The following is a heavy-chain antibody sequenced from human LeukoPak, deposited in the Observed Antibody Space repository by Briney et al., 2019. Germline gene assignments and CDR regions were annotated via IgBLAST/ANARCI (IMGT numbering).Heavy chain of an antibody. CDR1: GYTFTSYG. D-gene: IGHD4-11*01. CDR3: PRPGSSNFDPDY. J-gene: IGHJ4*02. CDR2: ISAYNGNT. V-gene: IGHV1-18*01. Sequence: GASVRVSCMASGYTFTSYGISWVRQAPGQGLEWMGWISAYNGNTNYAQNLQGRVTLTTDTSPSTAYMELRSLGSDDTAVYCFPRPGSSNFDPDYWGQGTLVTVS.